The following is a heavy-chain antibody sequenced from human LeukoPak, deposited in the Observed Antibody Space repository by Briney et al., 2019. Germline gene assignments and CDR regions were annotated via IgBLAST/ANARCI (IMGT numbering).Heavy chain of an antibody. CDR2: IYYSEST. V-gene: IGHV4-30-4*01. CDR1: GGSISSGDYY. CDR3: ARGLSTYDSSDFPDY. J-gene: IGHJ4*02. Sequence: PSQTLSLTCAVSGGSISSGDYYWSWIRQPPGKGLEWIGYIYYSESTYYNPSLKSRVTMLADTSKNQFSLKLSSVTAADTAVYYCARGLSTYDSSDFPDYWGQGTLVTVSS. D-gene: IGHD3-22*01.